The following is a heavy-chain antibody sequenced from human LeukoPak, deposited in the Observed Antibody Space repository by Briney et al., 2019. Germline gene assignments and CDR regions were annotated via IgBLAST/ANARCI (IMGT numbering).Heavy chain of an antibody. Sequence: SETLSLTCSVSGDSISSARNYWGWIRQSPGKGLEWLASIYSSGSTHSNPSLKSRVSISIDTSKNQFSLKLYSVTASDAAIYYCARHLSGTTMAHYFDFWGQGTLVTVSS. CDR2: IYSSGST. CDR3: ARHLSGTTMAHYFDF. V-gene: IGHV4-39*01. J-gene: IGHJ4*02. CDR1: GDSISSARNY. D-gene: IGHD1-1*01.